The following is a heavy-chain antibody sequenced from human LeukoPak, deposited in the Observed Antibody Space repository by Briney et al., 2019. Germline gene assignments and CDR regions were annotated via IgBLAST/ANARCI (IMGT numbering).Heavy chain of an antibody. J-gene: IGHJ6*02. CDR2: ISFDGGTK. D-gene: IGHD3-10*01. Sequence: PGGSLRISCAASGFTFSRTSMHWVRQSPGKGLEWVAVISFDGGTKYYADSVKGRLTVSRDNSKKALYLQMNSLRTEDTAVYFCARGLTAIRGIEYSYYGMDVWGQGTTVTVSS. CDR3: ARGLTAIRGIEYSYYGMDV. CDR1: GFTFSRTS. V-gene: IGHV3-30-3*01.